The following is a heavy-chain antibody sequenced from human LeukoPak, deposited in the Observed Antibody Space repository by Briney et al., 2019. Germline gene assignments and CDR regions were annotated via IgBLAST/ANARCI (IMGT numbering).Heavy chain of an antibody. Sequence: SETLSLTCTVSGGSISSYYWSWIRQPPGKGLEWIGYIYYSGSTNYNPSLKSRVTISVDTSKNQFSLKLSSVTAADTAVYYCAKLRVLSSSSENNWFDSWGQGTLVTVYS. CDR3: AKLRVLSSSSENNWFDS. CDR2: IYYSGST. J-gene: IGHJ5*01. D-gene: IGHD6-6*01. V-gene: IGHV4-59*01. CDR1: GGSISSYY.